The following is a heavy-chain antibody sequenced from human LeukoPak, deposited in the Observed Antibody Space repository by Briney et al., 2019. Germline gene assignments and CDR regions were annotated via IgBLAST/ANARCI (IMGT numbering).Heavy chain of an antibody. CDR3: AKDVDFMDFDY. V-gene: IGHV3-7*03. J-gene: IGHJ4*02. D-gene: IGHD3-9*01. CDR2: INKDGSEK. Sequence: GGSLRLSCEVSGITFSTYWMTWVRQAPGKGLEWVANINKDGSEKYFVDSVKGRFSISRDNAKNSLYLQMNSLRAEDTAVYYCAKDVDFMDFDYWGQGTLVTVSS. CDR1: GITFSTYW.